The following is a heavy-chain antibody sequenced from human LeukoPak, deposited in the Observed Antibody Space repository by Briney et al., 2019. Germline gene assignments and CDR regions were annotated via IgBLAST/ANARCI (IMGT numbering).Heavy chain of an antibody. J-gene: IGHJ4*02. CDR1: GFTFSNYA. D-gene: IGHD2-15*01. V-gene: IGHV3-23*01. CDR2: ISGSGGNT. CDR3: ARLYRYCSGGTCYTDRAYYFDY. Sequence: GGSLRLSCVAPGFTFSNYAMSWVRQAPGKGLEWVSTISGSGGNTYYTDSVKGRLTISRDNSKNTLSLQMNSLRAEDTAVYYCARLYRYCSGGTCYTDRAYYFDYWGQGTLVTVSS.